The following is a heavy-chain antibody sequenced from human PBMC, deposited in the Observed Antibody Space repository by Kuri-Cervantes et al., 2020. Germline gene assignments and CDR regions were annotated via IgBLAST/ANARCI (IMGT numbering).Heavy chain of an antibody. V-gene: IGHV1-45*02. CDR2: ITPVNGNT. CDR3: ARDRGKGFDGIAAAGIFWGYMDV. D-gene: IGHD6-13*01. J-gene: IGHJ6*03. Sequence: SVKVSCKASGYTFTYRYLHWVRQAPGQALEWMGWITPVNGNTNYAQKFQDRVTITRDRSMSTAYMELSSLRSEDTAVYYCARDRGKGFDGIAAAGIFWGYMDVWGKGTTVTVSS. CDR1: GYTFTYRY.